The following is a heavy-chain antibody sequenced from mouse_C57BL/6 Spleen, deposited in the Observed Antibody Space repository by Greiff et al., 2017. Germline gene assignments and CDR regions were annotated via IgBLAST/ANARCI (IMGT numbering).Heavy chain of an antibody. J-gene: IGHJ1*03. D-gene: IGHD1-1*01. CDR2: ISYDGSN. CDR3: ARDRNGSGYFDV. V-gene: IGHV3-6*01. Sequence: VQLQQSGPGLVKPSQSLSLTCSVTGYSITSGYYWNWIRQFPGNKLEWMGYISYDGSNNYNPSLKNRISITRDTSKNQFFLKLNSVTTEDTATYYCARDRNGSGYFDVWGTGTTVTVSS. CDR1: GYSITSGYY.